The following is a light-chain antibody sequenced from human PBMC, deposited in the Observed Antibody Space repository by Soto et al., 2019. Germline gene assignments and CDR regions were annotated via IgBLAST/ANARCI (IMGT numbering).Light chain of an antibody. CDR1: QDIGSA. CDR2: DAS. CDR3: QQYGSSLWT. Sequence: EVVLTQSPATLSVSPGDRATLSCRASQDIGSAVAWYHQRSGQAPRLLIYDASTRATGIPARFSGSGSGTDFTLTISSLEPEDFAVYYCQQYGSSLWTFGQGTKVDIK. V-gene: IGKV3D-11*03. J-gene: IGKJ1*01.